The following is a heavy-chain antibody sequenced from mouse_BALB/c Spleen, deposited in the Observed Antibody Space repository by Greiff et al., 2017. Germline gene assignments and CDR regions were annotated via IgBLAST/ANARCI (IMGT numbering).Heavy chain of an antibody. CDR1: GYSITSGYY. D-gene: IGHD2-3*01. V-gene: IGHV3-6*02. CDR2: ISYDGSN. CDR3: ARSDGYYEDWYFDV. J-gene: IGHJ1*01. Sequence: ESGPGLVKPSQSLSLTCSVTGYSITSGYYWNWIRQFPGNKLEWMGYISYDGSNNYNPSLKNRISITRDTSKNQFFLKLNSVTTEDTATYYCARSDGYYEDWYFDVWGAGTTVTVSS.